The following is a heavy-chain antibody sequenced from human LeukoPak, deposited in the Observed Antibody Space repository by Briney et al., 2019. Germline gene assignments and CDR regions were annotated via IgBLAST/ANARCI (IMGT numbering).Heavy chain of an antibody. CDR3: ARGHPHYDSSGYLFDY. D-gene: IGHD3-22*01. CDR2: INHSGST. V-gene: IGHV4-34*01. Sequence: PSETLSLTCAVYGGSFSGYYWSWIRQPPGKGLEWIGEINHSGSTNYNPSLKSRVTISVDTSKNQFSLKLSSVTAADTAVYYCARGHPHYDSSGYLFDYWGQGTLVTASS. CDR1: GGSFSGYY. J-gene: IGHJ4*02.